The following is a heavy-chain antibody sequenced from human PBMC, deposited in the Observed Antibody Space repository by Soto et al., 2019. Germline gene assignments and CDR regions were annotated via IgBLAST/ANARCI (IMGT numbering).Heavy chain of an antibody. Sequence: QVQLQESGPGLVKPSETLSLTCTVSGGSISSYYWSWIRQPPGKGLEWIGYIYYSGSTNYNPSLKSRVTISVDTSKNQFSLKLSSVTAADTAVYYCARDRWGEDGSGSYSLDYWGHGTLVTVSS. D-gene: IGHD3-10*01. CDR2: IYYSGST. CDR3: ARDRWGEDGSGSYSLDY. J-gene: IGHJ4*01. CDR1: GGSISSYY. V-gene: IGHV4-59*01.